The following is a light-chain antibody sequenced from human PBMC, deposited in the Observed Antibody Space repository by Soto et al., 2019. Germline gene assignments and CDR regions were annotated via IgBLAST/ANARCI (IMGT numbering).Light chain of an antibody. CDR3: VGWDDSLSGWV. V-gene: IGLV1-47*01. J-gene: IGLJ3*02. CDR1: SSNIGSNY. CDR2: KNT. Sequence: QSVLPQPPSASGTPGQRVTISCSGSSSNIGSNYVYWYQQLPGTAPKVPIYKNTQRPSGVPDRFSGSKSGTSASLAISGLRSEDEADYFCVGWDDSLSGWVFGGGTQLTVL.